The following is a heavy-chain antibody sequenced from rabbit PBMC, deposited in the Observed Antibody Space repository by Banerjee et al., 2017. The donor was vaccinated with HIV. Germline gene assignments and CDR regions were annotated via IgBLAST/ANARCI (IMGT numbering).Heavy chain of an antibody. CDR3: ARDRDTGSVYYFDL. CDR2: SYAGSSGST. Sequence: QEQLVESGGGLVKPEGSLTLTCTASGFFFSNKYVLCWVRQAPGKGLEWIACSYAGSSGSTYYANWAKGRFTISKTSSTTVTLQMTSLTAADTATYFCARDRDTGSVYYFDLWGPGTLVTVS. J-gene: IGHJ4*01. V-gene: IGHV1S45*01. D-gene: IGHD8-1*01. CDR1: GFFFSNKYV.